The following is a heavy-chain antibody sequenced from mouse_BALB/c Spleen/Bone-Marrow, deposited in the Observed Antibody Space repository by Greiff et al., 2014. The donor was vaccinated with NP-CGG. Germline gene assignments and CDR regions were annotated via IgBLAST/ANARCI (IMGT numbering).Heavy chain of an antibody. V-gene: IGHV1-80*01. D-gene: IGHD1-1*01. CDR3: ARDYYGSKYYFDY. J-gene: IGHJ2*01. CDR2: IYPGDGDT. Sequence: VQLQQSGAELVRPGSSVKISCKASGYAFSSYWMNWVKQRPGQGLEWIGQIYPGDGDTNYNGKFKSKATLTADKSSSTAYMQHSSLTSEDSAVYFCARDYYGSKYYFDYWGQGTTLTVSS. CDR1: GYAFSSYW.